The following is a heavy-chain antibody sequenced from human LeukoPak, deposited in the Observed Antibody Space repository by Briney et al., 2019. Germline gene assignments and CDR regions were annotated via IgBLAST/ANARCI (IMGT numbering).Heavy chain of an antibody. D-gene: IGHD4-17*01. V-gene: IGHV4-39*01. Sequence: SETLSLTCTVSGGPISSSSYYWGWIRQPPGKGLEWIGSIYYSGSTYYNPSLKSRVTISVDTSKNQFSLKLSSVTAADTAVYYCARQAPAIDYGDYLMAYYYYYMDVWGKGTTVTVSS. J-gene: IGHJ6*03. CDR3: ARQAPAIDYGDYLMAYYYYYMDV. CDR2: IYYSGST. CDR1: GGPISSSSYY.